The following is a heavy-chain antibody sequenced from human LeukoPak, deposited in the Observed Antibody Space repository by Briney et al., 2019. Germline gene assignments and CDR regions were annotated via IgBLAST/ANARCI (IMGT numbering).Heavy chain of an antibody. CDR1: GFSLTTVGVG. V-gene: IGHV2-5*01. D-gene: IGHD6-13*01. Sequence: SGPTLVNPTQTLTLTCTFSGFSLTTVGVGVGWMRQPPGKALERLALIFWNGDKRFRPSLKTRLTITRDTSKNQAVLTMTNMDPVDTATYYCARPGYSSSWYKGGEDYWGQGTLVTVSS. CDR3: ARPGYSSSWYKGGEDY. J-gene: IGHJ4*02. CDR2: IFWNGDK.